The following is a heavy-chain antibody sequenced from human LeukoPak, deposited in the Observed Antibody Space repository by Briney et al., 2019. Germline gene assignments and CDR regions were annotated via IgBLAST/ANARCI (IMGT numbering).Heavy chain of an antibody. V-gene: IGHV1-2*02. CDR1: GYTFTGYY. CDR3: ARQSSHVLLWFGELDY. J-gene: IGHJ4*02. CDR2: INPNSGGT. D-gene: IGHD3-10*01. Sequence: ASVKVSCKASGYTFTGYYMHWVRQAPGQGLEWMGWINPNSGGTNYAQKFQGRVTMTRDTSISTAYMELSRLRPDDTAVYYCARQSSHVLLWFGELDYWGQGTLVTVSS.